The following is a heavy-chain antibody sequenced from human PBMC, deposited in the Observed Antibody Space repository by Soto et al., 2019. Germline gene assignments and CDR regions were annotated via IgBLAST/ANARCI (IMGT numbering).Heavy chain of an antibody. CDR2: ISGSGGST. D-gene: IGHD3-3*01. Sequence: GGSLRLSCAASGFTFSSYAMSWVRQAPGKGLEWVSAISGSGGSTYYADSVKGRFTISRDNSKNTLYLQMNSLGAEDTAVYYCAKGQGGGYDFWSGDNYGMDVWGQGTTVTVSS. J-gene: IGHJ6*02. CDR1: GFTFSSYA. V-gene: IGHV3-23*01. CDR3: AKGQGGGYDFWSGDNYGMDV.